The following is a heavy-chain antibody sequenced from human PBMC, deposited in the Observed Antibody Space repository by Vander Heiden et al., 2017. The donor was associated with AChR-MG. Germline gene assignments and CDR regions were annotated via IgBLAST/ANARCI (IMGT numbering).Heavy chain of an antibody. CDR1: GGSFSSYA. Sequence: QVHLVQSGAEVKKPGSSVKVSCKASGGSFSSYAISWVRQAPGQGLEWMGGIIPIFDTANYAQKFQGRVTITADESTSTAYMELSSLRSEDTAVYYCARDGSVRCSGGSCPLHYYGMDVWGQGTTVTVSS. CDR3: ARDGSVRCSGGSCPLHYYGMDV. CDR2: IIPIFDTA. J-gene: IGHJ6*02. D-gene: IGHD2-15*01. V-gene: IGHV1-69*01.